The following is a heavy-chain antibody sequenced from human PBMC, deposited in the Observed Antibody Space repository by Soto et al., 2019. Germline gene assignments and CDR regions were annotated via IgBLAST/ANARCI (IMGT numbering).Heavy chain of an antibody. Sequence: PGGSLRLSCAASGFIFNSGAMSWVRQAPGKGLEWVSDVSDRGGTTNYAESVRGRFTISRDNSKNTLSLQMDNVRPDDTAVYYCVNRRGGTYNWYSAYRGQGTRVTSPQ. CDR3: VNRRGGTYNWYSAY. V-gene: IGHV3-23*01. J-gene: IGHJ4*02. CDR2: VSDRGGTT. CDR1: GFIFNSGA. D-gene: IGHD1-1*01.